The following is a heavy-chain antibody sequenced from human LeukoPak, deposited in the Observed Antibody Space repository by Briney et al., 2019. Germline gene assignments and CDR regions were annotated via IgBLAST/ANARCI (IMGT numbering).Heavy chain of an antibody. D-gene: IGHD6-19*01. CDR1: GGSFSGYY. CDR3: ARRPISAVAGTMEGYNFDY. J-gene: IGHJ4*02. V-gene: IGHV4-34*01. CDR2: INHSGST. Sequence: SGTLSLTCTVYGGSFSGYYWSWIRQPPGKGLEWIGEINHSGSTNYNPSLKSRVTISVDTSKNQFSLKLSSVTAADTAVYYCARRPISAVAGTMEGYNFDYWGQGTLVTVSS.